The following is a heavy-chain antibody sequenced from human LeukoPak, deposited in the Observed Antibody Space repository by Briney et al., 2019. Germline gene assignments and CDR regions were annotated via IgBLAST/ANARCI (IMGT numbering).Heavy chain of an antibody. CDR3: ARHWSPCSSLDY. CDR1: GGSISSSSYY. J-gene: IGHJ4*02. D-gene: IGHD3-10*02. Sequence: SETLSLTCTVSGGSISSSSYYWDWIRQPPGKGLEWIGTIYYSGSTYYSPSLKSRVTISVDTSKNQFSLKLSSVTATDTAVYYCARHWSPCSSLDYWGQGTLVTVSS. V-gene: IGHV4-39*01. CDR2: IYYSGST.